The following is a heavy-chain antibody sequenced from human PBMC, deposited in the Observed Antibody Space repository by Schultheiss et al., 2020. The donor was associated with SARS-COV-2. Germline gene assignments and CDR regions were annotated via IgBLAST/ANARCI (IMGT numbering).Heavy chain of an antibody. J-gene: IGHJ4*02. V-gene: IGHV3-33*01. CDR2: IWYDGSNK. CDR1: GFTFSSYG. Sequence: GGSLRLSCAASGFTFSSYGMHWVRQAPGKGLEWVAVIWYDGSNKYYADSVKGRFTISRENAKNSLYLQMNSLRAEDTAVYYCASGHSSFDYWGQGTLVTVSS. CDR3: ASGHSSFDY. D-gene: IGHD6-13*01.